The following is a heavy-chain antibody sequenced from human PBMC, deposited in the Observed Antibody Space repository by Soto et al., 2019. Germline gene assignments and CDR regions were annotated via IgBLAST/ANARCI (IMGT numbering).Heavy chain of an antibody. CDR3: ARGLTLKPFDY. D-gene: IGHD3-16*01. J-gene: IGHJ4*02. V-gene: IGHV1-69*13. Sequence: GASVKVSCKASGGTFSNYVINWVRQAPGQGLEWMGGIIPIFGTANYAQKFQGRVTITADESTSTAYMELSSLRSEDTAVYYCARGLTLKPFDYWGQGTLVTVPS. CDR1: GGTFSNYV. CDR2: IIPIFGTA.